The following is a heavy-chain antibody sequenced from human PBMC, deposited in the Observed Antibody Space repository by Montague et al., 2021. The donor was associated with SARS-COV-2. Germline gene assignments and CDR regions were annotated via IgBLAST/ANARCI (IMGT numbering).Heavy chain of an antibody. CDR2: IKQDGSEK. V-gene: IGHV3-7*03. D-gene: IGHD1-1*01. CDR1: GFTFSSYW. J-gene: IGHJ4*02. Sequence: SLRLSCAASGFTFSSYWMSWVRQAPGKGLEWVANIKQDGSEKYYVDSVKGRFTISRDNAKNSLYLQMNSLRAEDTAVYYCARDNPDDAPLVLDYWGQGTLVTVSS. CDR3: ARDNPDDAPLVLDY.